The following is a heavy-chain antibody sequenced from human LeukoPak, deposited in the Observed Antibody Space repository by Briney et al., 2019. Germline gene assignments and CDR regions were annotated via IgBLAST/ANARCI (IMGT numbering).Heavy chain of an antibody. Sequence: GGSLRLSCAASGFTFSSYAMSWVRQAPGKGLEWVSAISGSGGSTYYADSVKGRFTISRDNSKNTLYLQMNSLGAEDTAVYYCARDTSGYCSTSRCYGSWYFDLWGRGTLVTVSS. CDR2: ISGSGGST. CDR1: GFTFSSYA. CDR3: ARDTSGYCSTSRCYGSWYFDL. J-gene: IGHJ2*01. D-gene: IGHD2-2*01. V-gene: IGHV3-23*01.